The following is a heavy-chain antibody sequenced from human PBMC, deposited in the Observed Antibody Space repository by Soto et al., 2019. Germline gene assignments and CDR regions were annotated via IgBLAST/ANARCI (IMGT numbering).Heavy chain of an antibody. D-gene: IGHD2-21*01. CDR1: GFTFSNAW. V-gene: IGHV3-15*07. Sequence: EVQLVESGGGLVKPGGSLRLSCAASGFTFSNAWMNWVRQAPGKGLAWVGRIKSKTDGGTTDYAAPVKGRFTISRDDSKNTLYLQMNSLKTEDTAVYYCIVRYPHYFDYWCQGTLVTVSS. CDR3: IVRYPHYFDY. CDR2: IKSKTDGGTT. J-gene: IGHJ4*02.